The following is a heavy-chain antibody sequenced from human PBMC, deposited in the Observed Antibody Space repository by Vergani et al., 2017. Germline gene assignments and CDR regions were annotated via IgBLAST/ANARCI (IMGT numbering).Heavy chain of an antibody. D-gene: IGHD5-12*01. J-gene: IGHJ6*02. Sequence: QVQLVQSGAEVKKPGSSVKVSCKASGGTFSSCAISWVRQAPGQGLEWMGRIIPIFGTANYAQKFQGRVTITADESKSTAYMELSSLRSEDTAVYYCARELRGGYSGYEGYYYYGMDVWGQGTTVTVSS. CDR3: ARELRGGYSGYEGYYYYGMDV. V-gene: IGHV1-69*13. CDR2: IIPIFGTA. CDR1: GGTFSSCA.